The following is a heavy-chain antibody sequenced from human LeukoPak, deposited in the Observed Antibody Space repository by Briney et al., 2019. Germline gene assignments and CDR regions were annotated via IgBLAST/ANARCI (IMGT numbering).Heavy chain of an antibody. CDR1: GYTCTSYG. J-gene: IGHJ4*02. CDR3: ARDYTVAVAGTVGY. CDR2: ISAYNGNT. Sequence: ASAKVSCKASGYTCTSYGISWVRQAPGQGLEWMGWISAYNGNTNYAQKLQGRVTMTTDTSTSTAYMELRSLRSDDTAVYYCARDYTVAVAGTVGYWGQGTLVTVSS. V-gene: IGHV1-18*01. D-gene: IGHD6-19*01.